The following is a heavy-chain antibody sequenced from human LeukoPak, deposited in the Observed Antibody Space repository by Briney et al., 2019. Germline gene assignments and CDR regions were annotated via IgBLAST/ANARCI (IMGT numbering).Heavy chain of an antibody. CDR1: GYDFTSVG. V-gene: IGHV1-18*01. Sequence: GASVKVSCKASGYDFTSVGITWVRRAPGQGLEWMGWISPYNGNTRYAQKFQGRVAMTTDTSTTTAYMELRGLRFNDTAVSYCARAGSGSGWYFDYWGQGTLVTVSS. D-gene: IGHD6-19*01. CDR3: ARAGSGSGWYFDY. CDR2: ISPYNGNT. J-gene: IGHJ4*02.